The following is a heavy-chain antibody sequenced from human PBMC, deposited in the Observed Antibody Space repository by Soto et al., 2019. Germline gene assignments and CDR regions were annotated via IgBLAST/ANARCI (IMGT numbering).Heavy chain of an antibody. Sequence: GGSLRLSCAASGFTFRSYTMDWVRQAPGKGLEWVSSISSSSSDIYYADSVKGRFTVSRDNAKNSLYLQMNSLRAEDTAVYYCASLVAAPSSFSSYYYGMDVWGQGTTVTVS. CDR2: ISSSSSDI. CDR1: GFTFRSYT. V-gene: IGHV3-21*01. CDR3: ASLVAAPSSFSSYYYGMDV. D-gene: IGHD6-6*01. J-gene: IGHJ6*02.